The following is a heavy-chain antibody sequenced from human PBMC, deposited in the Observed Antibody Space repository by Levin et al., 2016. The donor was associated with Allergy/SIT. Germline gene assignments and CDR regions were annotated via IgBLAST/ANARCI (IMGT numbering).Heavy chain of an antibody. CDR3: ARAVWRDGFSDY. D-gene: IGHD3-16*01. V-gene: IGHV3-64*02. Sequence: GGSLRLSCAASGFTFSSYAMHWVRQAPGKGLEYVSAISSNGGSTYYADSVKGRFTISRDNSKNTLYLQMGSLRAEDMAVYYCARAVWRDGFSDYWGQGTLVTVSS. CDR2: ISSNGGST. J-gene: IGHJ4*02. CDR1: GFTFSSYA.